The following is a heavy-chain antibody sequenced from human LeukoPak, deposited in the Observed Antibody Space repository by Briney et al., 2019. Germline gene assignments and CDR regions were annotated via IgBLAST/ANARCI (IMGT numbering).Heavy chain of an antibody. CDR2: IYDSGST. Sequence: SETLSLTCTVSGGSIRSSYYYWGWIRQPPGKGLEWIGSIYDSGSTYYNPSLKSRVTISVDTSKNQFSLKLNSVTAADTAVYYCARQHRYYYDSSGYYFDYWGQGTLVTVSS. D-gene: IGHD3-22*01. J-gene: IGHJ4*02. CDR1: GGSIRSSYYY. CDR3: ARQHRYYYDSSGYYFDY. V-gene: IGHV4-39*01.